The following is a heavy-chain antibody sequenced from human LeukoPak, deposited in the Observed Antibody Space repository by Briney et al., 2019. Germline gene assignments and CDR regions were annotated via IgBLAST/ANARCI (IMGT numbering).Heavy chain of an antibody. CDR1: GGSISSGSYY. CDR2: TYTSGST. CDR3: ARVTTGGDVDY. J-gene: IGHJ4*02. Sequence: SETLSLTCTVSGGSISSGSYYWSWIRQPAGKGLEWIGRTYTSGSTNYNPSLKSRVTISVDTSKNQFSLKLSSVTAADTAVYYCARVTTGGDVDYWGQGTLVTVSS. V-gene: IGHV4-61*02. D-gene: IGHD2-8*02.